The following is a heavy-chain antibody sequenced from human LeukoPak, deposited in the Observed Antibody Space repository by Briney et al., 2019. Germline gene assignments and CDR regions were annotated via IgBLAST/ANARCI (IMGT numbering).Heavy chain of an antibody. J-gene: IGHJ5*02. CDR2: IYYSGST. D-gene: IGHD2-2*01. CDR3: ARHIRYCISISCLHNWFDP. CDR1: GGSIGSSSFF. Sequence: KASETLSLTCTVSGGSIGSSSFFWGWIRQPPGKELEWIGSIYYSGSTYYRPSLKSRVTISVDTSKNQFSLKLTSVTAADTAVYYCARHIRYCISISCLHNWFDPWGQGTLVTVSS. V-gene: IGHV4-39*01.